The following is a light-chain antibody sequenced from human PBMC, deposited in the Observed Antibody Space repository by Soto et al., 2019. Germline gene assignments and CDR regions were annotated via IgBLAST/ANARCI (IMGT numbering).Light chain of an antibody. CDR2: EVT. J-gene: IGLJ2*01. Sequence: QLVLTQPPSVSGSPGQSVTISCTGTSSDVGSYNRVSWYQQPPGTAPKLMIYEVTNRPSGVPDRFSGSKSGNTASLTISGLQADDEADYYCSSYTSSNTLVFGGGTKLTVL. CDR1: SSDVGSYNR. CDR3: SSYTSSNTLV. V-gene: IGLV2-18*02.